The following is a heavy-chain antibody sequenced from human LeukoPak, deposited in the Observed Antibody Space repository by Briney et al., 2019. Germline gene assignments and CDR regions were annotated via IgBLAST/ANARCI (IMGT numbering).Heavy chain of an antibody. CDR1: GFTFSSYG. V-gene: IGHV3-30*18. CDR2: ISYDGSNK. CDR3: AKEAYYYGSGSYLNYGMDV. Sequence: GGSLRLSCAASGFTFSSYGMHWVRQAPGKGLEWVAVISYDGSNKYYADSVKGRFTISRDNSKNTLYLQMNSLRAEDTAVYYCAKEAYYYGSGSYLNYGMDVWGQGTTVTVSS. D-gene: IGHD3-10*01. J-gene: IGHJ6*02.